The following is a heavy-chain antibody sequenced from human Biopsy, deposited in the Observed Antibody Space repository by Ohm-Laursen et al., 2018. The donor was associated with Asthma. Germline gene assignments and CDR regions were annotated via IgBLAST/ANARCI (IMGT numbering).Heavy chain of an antibody. D-gene: IGHD6-13*01. CDR1: GYTFIGCH. CDR2: INPNSGGT. J-gene: IGHJ5*02. V-gene: IGHV1-2*06. CDR3: ARGQKSAGDRWFDP. Sequence: AAVKVSCKASGYTFIGCHIHWMRQAPGQGLEWMGRINPNSGGTNYAQKFQGRVTMTRDTSISTAYMEVSRLRSDDTAVYYCARGQKSAGDRWFDPWGQGTLVTVSS.